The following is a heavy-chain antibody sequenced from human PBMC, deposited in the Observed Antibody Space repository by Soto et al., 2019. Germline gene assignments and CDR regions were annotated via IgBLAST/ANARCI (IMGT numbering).Heavy chain of an antibody. Sequence: GGSLRLSCATSGFTFSSYAMGWVRQAPGKGLEWVSDISGTGSSTYYADSVRGRFTMSRDNSKNTIYLQMNSLRAEHTAVYYCAKPGYCSGGRCHVSATSRYYFDYWGQGALVTVSS. J-gene: IGHJ4*02. V-gene: IGHV3-23*01. CDR1: GFTFSSYA. CDR3: AKPGYCSGGRCHVSATSRYYFDY. D-gene: IGHD2-15*01. CDR2: ISGTGSST.